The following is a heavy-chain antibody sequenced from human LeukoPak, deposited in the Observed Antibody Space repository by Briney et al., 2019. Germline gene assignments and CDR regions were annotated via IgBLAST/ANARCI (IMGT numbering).Heavy chain of an antibody. Sequence: PGGSLRLSCTTSGFTFTNYWMSWIRQAPGKGLEWVANIKPDGGEKYSVDSLKGRFTISRDNAKNSLYLQMTSLRAEDTAVYYCARGSDDVSGWVLGYWGQGTLVTVSS. CDR1: GFTFTNYW. V-gene: IGHV3-7*01. CDR3: ARGSDDVSGWVLGY. CDR2: IKPDGGEK. D-gene: IGHD6-19*01. J-gene: IGHJ4*02.